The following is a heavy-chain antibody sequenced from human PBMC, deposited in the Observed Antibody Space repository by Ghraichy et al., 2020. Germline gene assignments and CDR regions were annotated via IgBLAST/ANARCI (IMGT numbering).Heavy chain of an antibody. Sequence: SETLSLTCTVSGGSISSGGYYWSWIRQHPGKGLEWIGYIYYSGSTYYNPSLKSRVTISVDTSKNQFSLKLSSVTAADTAVYYCARSVTTFWFDPWGQGTLVTVSS. CDR1: GGSISSGGYY. CDR3: ARSVTTFWFDP. D-gene: IGHD4-17*01. J-gene: IGHJ5*02. CDR2: IYYSGST. V-gene: IGHV4-31*03.